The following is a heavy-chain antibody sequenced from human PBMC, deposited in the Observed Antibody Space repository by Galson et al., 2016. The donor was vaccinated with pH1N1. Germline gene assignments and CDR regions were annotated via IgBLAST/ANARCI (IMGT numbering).Heavy chain of an antibody. D-gene: IGHD1-26*01. V-gene: IGHV3-15*01. CDR1: GLTFSDAW. Sequence: SLRLSCAVSGLTFSDAWMSWVRQAPGKGLEWVARIKSAADSGTTDYAAPVKDSFTISRYDSKEKLYLHLNSLKTEATAVYYCTTDQSIVGATTHYFDYWGQGTLVTVSS. CDR2: IKSAADSGTT. CDR3: TTDQSIVGATTHYFDY. J-gene: IGHJ4*02.